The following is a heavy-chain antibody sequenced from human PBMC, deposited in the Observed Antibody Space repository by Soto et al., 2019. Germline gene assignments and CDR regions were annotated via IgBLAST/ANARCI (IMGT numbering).Heavy chain of an antibody. CDR1: VGSFSGYY. CDR2: INHSGST. D-gene: IGHD2-2*01. V-gene: IGHV4-34*01. CDR3: ARRVSPAATDGYYYGMDL. Sequence: QVQLQQWGAGLLKPSETLSLTCAVYVGSFSGYYWTWIRQPPGKGLEWMGEINHSGSTKYNPALKSRVTISVDTSKNQFSLKVRSVTAADTAVYYCARRVSPAATDGYYYGMDLWGQGTTVTVSS. J-gene: IGHJ6*02.